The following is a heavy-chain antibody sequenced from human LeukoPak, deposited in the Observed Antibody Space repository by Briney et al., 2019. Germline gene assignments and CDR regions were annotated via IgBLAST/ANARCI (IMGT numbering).Heavy chain of an antibody. CDR3: AKVTGGDMITYGGVDN. V-gene: IGHV3-23*01. J-gene: IGHJ4*02. CDR2: ISGSEIST. Sequence: SGGSLRLSCAASGFTFRNYAMTWVRQAPGKGLEWVSAISGSEISTYYADSVKGRFTISRDSPKNTLYLQMHSLRAEDTAIYYCAKVTGGDMITYGGVDNWGQGTLVTVSS. D-gene: IGHD3-16*01. CDR1: GFTFRNYA.